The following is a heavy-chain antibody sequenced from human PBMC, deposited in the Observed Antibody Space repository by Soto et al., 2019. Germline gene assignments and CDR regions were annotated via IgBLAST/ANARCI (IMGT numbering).Heavy chain of an antibody. J-gene: IGHJ5*02. CDR2: MYHSGST. D-gene: IGHD2-15*01. Sequence: QVQLQESGPGLVKPSETLSLTCTVSGGSISSYYWSWIRQPPGKGLEWIGYMYHSGSTNYNPSLKSRVTISVDTSKNQFSLKLSSVTAADTAVYYCARYCGGGSCYLDPWGQGTLVTVSS. CDR1: GGSISSYY. V-gene: IGHV4-59*01. CDR3: ARYCGGGSCYLDP.